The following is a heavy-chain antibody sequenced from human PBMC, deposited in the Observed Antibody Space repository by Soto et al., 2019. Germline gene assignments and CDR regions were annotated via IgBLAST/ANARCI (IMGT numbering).Heavy chain of an antibody. V-gene: IGHV1-46*01. CDR1: GYTFTSYY. CDR2: INPSGGST. J-gene: IGHJ6*02. CDR3: SSHLTGSNYGQGRHGYYYYGMDV. D-gene: IGHD4-4*01. Sequence: ASVKVSCKASGYTFTSYYMHWVRQAPGQGLEWMGIINPSGGSTSYAQKFQGRVTMTRDTSTSTVYMELSSLRSEDTAVYYCSSHLTGSNYGQGRHGYYYYGMDVWG.